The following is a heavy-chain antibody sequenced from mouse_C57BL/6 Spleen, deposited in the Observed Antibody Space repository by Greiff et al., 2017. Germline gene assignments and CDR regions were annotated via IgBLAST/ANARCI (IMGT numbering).Heavy chain of an antibody. CDR1: GYAFSSSW. CDR3: ARGGSSPSDWYFDV. J-gene: IGHJ1*03. D-gene: IGHD1-1*01. Sequence: QVQLQQSGPELVKPGASVKISCKASGYAFSSSWMNWVKQRPGKGLEWIGRIYPGDGDTNYNGQFKGKATLTAYKSSSTAYMQLSSRTSEDSAVYFCARGGSSPSDWYFDVWGTGTTVTVSS. V-gene: IGHV1-82*01. CDR2: IYPGDGDT.